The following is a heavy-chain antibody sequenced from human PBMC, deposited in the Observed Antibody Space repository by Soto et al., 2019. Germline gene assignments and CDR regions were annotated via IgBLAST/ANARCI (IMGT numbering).Heavy chain of an antibody. J-gene: IGHJ4*02. Sequence: PSETLSLTCTVSGDSISGTSFYWGWIRQSSGKGLEWIASIDSSRGTFYNLSLKTRLSLSVDTTKNQFSLRLQSVTAADTAVYYCVKHRSNREISFDNWGQGTLVTVSS. CDR3: VKHRSNREISFDN. V-gene: IGHV4-39*01. CDR2: IDSSRGT. CDR1: GDSISGTSFY.